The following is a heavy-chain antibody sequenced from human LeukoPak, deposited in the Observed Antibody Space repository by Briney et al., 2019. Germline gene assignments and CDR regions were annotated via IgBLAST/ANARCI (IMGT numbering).Heavy chain of an antibody. CDR1: GGSISSHY. Sequence: TSETLSLTCTVSGGSISSHYWSWIRQPPGKGLEWIGYIYYSGSTNYNPSLKNRVTISVDTSKNQFSLKLSSVTAADTAVYYCARTASAGWFDPWGQGTLVTVSS. CDR2: IYYSGST. D-gene: IGHD1-14*01. J-gene: IGHJ5*02. CDR3: ARTASAGWFDP. V-gene: IGHV4-59*11.